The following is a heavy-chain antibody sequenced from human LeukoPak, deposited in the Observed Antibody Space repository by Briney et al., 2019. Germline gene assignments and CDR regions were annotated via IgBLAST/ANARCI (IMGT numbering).Heavy chain of an antibody. D-gene: IGHD4-17*01. CDR2: IYPGDSAT. CDR3: ARAPTSVSNPHYFDS. V-gene: IGHV5-51*01. J-gene: IGHJ4*02. CDR1: GYSFANYW. Sequence: GESLKISCKGSGYSFANYWIGWVRQMPGHGLEWMGIIYPGDSATRYSPSFRGQVTISTDNSMRTAYLQWITLRASDTAIYYCARAPTSVSNPHYFDSWGQGTLVTVSS.